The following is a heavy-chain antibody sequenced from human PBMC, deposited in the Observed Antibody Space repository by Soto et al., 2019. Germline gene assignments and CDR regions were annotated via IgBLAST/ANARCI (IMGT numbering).Heavy chain of an antibody. D-gene: IGHD3-10*01. Sequence: SETLSLTCAVSGGSIGGVGYSWSWIRQPPGGGLEWIGYMYHSGTFLKSPSLKTRLTMSLDMSKNQFSLTLNSMTAADTAVYYCARPEFSSGSGNYNNLMFDAWGQGRQVTGS. J-gene: IGHJ5*02. CDR3: ARPEFSSGSGNYNNLMFDA. CDR1: GGSIGGVGYS. CDR2: MYHSGTF. V-gene: IGHV4-30-2*01.